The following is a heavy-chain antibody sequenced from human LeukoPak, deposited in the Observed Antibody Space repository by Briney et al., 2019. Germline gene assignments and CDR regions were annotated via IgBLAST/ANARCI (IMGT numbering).Heavy chain of an antibody. CDR2: ICSSI. D-gene: IGHD6-13*01. J-gene: IGHJ4*02. CDR1: GFTLSTYS. CDR3: ARDSSWSFDY. Sequence: GGSLRLSCAAAGFTLSTYSMSWVRQAPGKGLEWVSYICSSIYYADSLKGRFPISRDHAKNSLYLQMNSLRAEDTAVYYCARDSSWSFDYWGQGTLVTVSS. V-gene: IGHV3-48*01.